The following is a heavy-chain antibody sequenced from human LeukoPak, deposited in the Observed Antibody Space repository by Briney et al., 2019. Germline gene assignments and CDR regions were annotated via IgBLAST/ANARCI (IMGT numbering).Heavy chain of an antibody. CDR2: IIPIFGTS. CDR1: GGTFSSYG. J-gene: IGHJ4*02. V-gene: IGHV1-69*05. CDR3: AGVITMRRIFRC. D-gene: IGHD3-22*01. Sequence: AASVKVSCKASGGTFSSYGITWVRQAPGQGLEWMGGIIPIFGTSNYAQKFQGRVTITTDESTSTAYMELSSLRSEDTAVYYCAGVITMRRIFRCWGQGTLVTVSS.